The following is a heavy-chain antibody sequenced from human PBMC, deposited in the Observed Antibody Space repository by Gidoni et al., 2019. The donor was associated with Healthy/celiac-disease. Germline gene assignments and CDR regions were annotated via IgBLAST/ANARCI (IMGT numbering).Heavy chain of an antibody. Sequence: EVQLVESGGGLVQPGGSLRLSCAASGFTFGINAMRWVRQAQGKGLGWGSSISGSGGRTYVADSVKGLFCISRDNSKNTLYLKMNSLRAEETAVYYCAEGAALLHFDYWGQGTLVTVSS. D-gene: IGHD1-26*01. CDR1: GFTFGINA. CDR2: ISGSGGRT. CDR3: AEGAALLHFDY. J-gene: IGHJ4*02. V-gene: IGHV3-23*04.